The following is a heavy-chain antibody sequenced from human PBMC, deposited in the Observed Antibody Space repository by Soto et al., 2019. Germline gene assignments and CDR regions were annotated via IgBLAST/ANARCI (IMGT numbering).Heavy chain of an antibody. CDR2: INPSGGST. J-gene: IGHJ6*02. CDR3: ARVSGYSGYEFGGQVDV. CDR1: GYTFTSYY. Sequence: ASVKVSCKASGYTFTSYYMHWVRQAPGQGLEWMGIINPSGGSTSYAQKFQGRVTMTRDASTSTVYMELSSLRSEDTAVYYCARVSGYSGYEFGGQVDVWGQGTTVTVSS. V-gene: IGHV1-46*01. D-gene: IGHD5-12*01.